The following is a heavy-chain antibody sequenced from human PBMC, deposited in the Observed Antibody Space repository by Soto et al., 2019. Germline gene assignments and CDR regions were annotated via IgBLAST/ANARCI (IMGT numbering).Heavy chain of an antibody. V-gene: IGHV3-30*03. D-gene: IGHD2-2*01. CDR1: GFTFSSYG. CDR3: ARDGVPAAMLMGYNWFDP. CDR2: ISYDGSNK. J-gene: IGHJ5*02. Sequence: PGGSLRLSCAASGFTFSSYGMHWVRQAPGKGLEWVAVISYDGSNKYYADSVKGRFTISRDNSKNTLYLQMNSLRAEDTAVYYCARDGVPAAMLMGYNWFDPWGQGTLVTVSS.